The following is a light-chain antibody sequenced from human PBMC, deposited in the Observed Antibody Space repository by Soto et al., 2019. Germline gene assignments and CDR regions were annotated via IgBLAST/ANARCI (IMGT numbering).Light chain of an antibody. V-gene: IGKV3-20*01. CDR3: QRYGSAAFT. Sequence: EVVLTQSPGTLSLSPGERATLSCRATQTVTPSPLPWSQQKPGQAPRLLIYAASIRAAGIPDGFSGSGSGTVVTLTISRLEREDVAVYYGQRYGSAAFTFGGGTKVEIK. J-gene: IGKJ4*01. CDR1: QTVTPSP. CDR2: AAS.